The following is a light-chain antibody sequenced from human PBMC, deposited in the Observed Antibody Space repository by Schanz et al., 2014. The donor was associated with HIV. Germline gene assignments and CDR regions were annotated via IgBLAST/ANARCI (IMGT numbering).Light chain of an antibody. V-gene: IGLV1-44*01. J-gene: IGLJ3*02. CDR1: SSNIGSNT. CDR3: ATWDDSLNGLVL. Sequence: QSVLTQPPSASGTPGQRVTISCSGSSSNIGSNTVHWYQQLPGTAPKLLIYRNVRRPSGVTDRFSGAKSGTSASLAISGLQSEDEAGDYCATWDDSLNGLVLFGGGTKLTVL. CDR2: RNV.